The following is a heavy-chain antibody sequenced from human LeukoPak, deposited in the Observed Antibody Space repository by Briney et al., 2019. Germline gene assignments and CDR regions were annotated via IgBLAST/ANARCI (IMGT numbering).Heavy chain of an antibody. J-gene: IGHJ4*02. Sequence: GGSLRLSCAASGFTFSSYSMNWVRQAPGKGLEWVSSISSSSSYIYYADSVKGRFTISRDNAKNSLYLQMNSLRAEDTAVYYCAREGGSSSPSRGLFDYWGQGTLVTVSS. CDR1: GFTFSSYS. CDR2: ISSSSSYI. V-gene: IGHV3-21*01. CDR3: AREGGSSSPSRGLFDY. D-gene: IGHD6-6*01.